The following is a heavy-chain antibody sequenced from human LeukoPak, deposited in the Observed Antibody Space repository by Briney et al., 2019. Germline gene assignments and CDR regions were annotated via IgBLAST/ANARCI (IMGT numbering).Heavy chain of an antibody. CDR1: GFTFSSYG. CDR3: AKDIGVVPAASLYYYYGMDV. Sequence: GGSLRLSCAASGFTFSSYGMHWVRQAPGKGLEWVAVISYDGSNKYYADSVKGRFTISRDNSKNTLYLQMNSLRAEDTAVYCCAKDIGVVPAASLYYYYGMDVWGQGTTVTVSS. J-gene: IGHJ6*02. D-gene: IGHD2-2*01. V-gene: IGHV3-30*18. CDR2: ISYDGSNK.